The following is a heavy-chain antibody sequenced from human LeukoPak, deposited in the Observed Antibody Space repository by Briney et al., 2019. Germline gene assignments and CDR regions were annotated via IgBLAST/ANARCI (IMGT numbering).Heavy chain of an antibody. Sequence: ASVKVSCKVSGYTLTELSMHWVRQAPGKGLEWMGGFDPEDGETIYAQKFQGRVTMTEDTSTDTAYLELSSLRSEDTAVYYCATVYSSSWYPWFDPWGQGTLVTVYS. CDR1: GYTLTELS. CDR3: ATVYSSSWYPWFDP. V-gene: IGHV1-24*01. CDR2: FDPEDGET. J-gene: IGHJ5*02. D-gene: IGHD6-13*01.